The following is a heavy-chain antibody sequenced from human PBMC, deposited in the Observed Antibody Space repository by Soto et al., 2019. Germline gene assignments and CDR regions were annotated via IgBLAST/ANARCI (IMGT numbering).Heavy chain of an antibody. J-gene: IGHJ4*02. CDR3: DRRYAPGFDS. CDR1: GGSISSSNW. D-gene: IGHD5-12*01. CDR2: IYHSGST. Sequence: SETLSLTCAVSGGSISSSNWWSWVRQPPGKGLEWIGEIYHSGSTNYNPSLKRRVTISVDKSNMQFSLRLSSVTAADTAVYYCDRRYAPGFDSWGQGTLVTVSS. V-gene: IGHV4-4*02.